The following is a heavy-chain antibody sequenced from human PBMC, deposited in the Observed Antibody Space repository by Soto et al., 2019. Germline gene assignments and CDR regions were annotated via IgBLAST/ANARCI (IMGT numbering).Heavy chain of an antibody. J-gene: IGHJ4*02. V-gene: IGHV3-21*01. D-gene: IGHD5-18*01. CDR3: AAGTDTAMEQGADY. Sequence: EVQLVESGGGLVKPGGSLRLSCAASGFTFSDNSMNWVRQAPGKGFEWVSSISTTGRYIYYSDSMAGRFTISRDNAKNSLYLQINSLRGDDTAIYYCAAGTDTAMEQGADYWGQGTLVTVSS. CDR2: ISTTGRYI. CDR1: GFTFSDNS.